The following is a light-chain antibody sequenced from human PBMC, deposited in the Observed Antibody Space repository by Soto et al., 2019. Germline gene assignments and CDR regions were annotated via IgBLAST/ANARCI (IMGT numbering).Light chain of an antibody. CDR2: WAS. J-gene: IGKJ1*01. CDR1: QSVLYSSNNKNF. CDR3: QQYYSGPRT. Sequence: DIVMTQSPDSLAVSLGERATINCKSSQSVLYSSNNKNFLAWYQHKPGQPPKLLFYWASTRESGVPDRFSGSGSGTDFTLTISSLQAEDVAVYYCQQYYSGPRTFGQGTKVEIK. V-gene: IGKV4-1*01.